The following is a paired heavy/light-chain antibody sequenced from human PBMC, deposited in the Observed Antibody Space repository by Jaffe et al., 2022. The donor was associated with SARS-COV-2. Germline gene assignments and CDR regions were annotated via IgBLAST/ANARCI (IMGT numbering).Heavy chain of an antibody. CDR1: GFTFSTYA. CDR2: ISYDGSGK. D-gene: IGHD3-9*01. V-gene: IGHV3-30*04. Sequence: QVQLVESGGGVVQPGRSLRLSCAASGFTFSTYAMHWVRQAPGKGLEWVAIISYDGSGKYYADSVKGRFTISRDSSKNTLYLQMNSLRPEDTAVYYCARDLRFDWLPDYWGQGTLVTVSS. J-gene: IGHJ4*02. CDR3: ARDLRFDWLPDY.
Light chain of an antibody. CDR2: LNSDGSH. V-gene: IGLV4-69*01. CDR1: SGHSRNA. J-gene: IGLJ2*01. Sequence: QLVLTQSPSASASLGASVKLTCTLSSGHSRNAIAWHQQQPEKGPRYLMKLNSDGSHSKGDGIPDRFSGSSSGAERYLTISSLQSEDEADYYCQTWGAGIVLFGGGTKLTVL. CDR3: QTWGAGIVL.